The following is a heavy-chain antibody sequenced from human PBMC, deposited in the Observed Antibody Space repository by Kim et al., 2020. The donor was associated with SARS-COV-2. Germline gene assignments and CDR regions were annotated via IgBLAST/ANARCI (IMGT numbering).Heavy chain of an antibody. Sequence: GGSLRLSCAASGFTFSSYGMHWVRQAPGKGLEWVAVISYDGSNKYYADSVKGRFTISRDNSKNTLYLQMNSLRAEDTAVYYCAKEAAFWSGRSYYGMDV. V-gene: IGHV3-30*18. CDR1: GFTFSSYG. CDR2: ISYDGSNK. CDR3: AKEAAFWSGRSYYGMDV. J-gene: IGHJ6*01. D-gene: IGHD3-3*01.